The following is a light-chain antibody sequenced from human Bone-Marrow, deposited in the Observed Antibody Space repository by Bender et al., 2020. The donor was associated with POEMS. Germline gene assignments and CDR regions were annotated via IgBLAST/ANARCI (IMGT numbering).Light chain of an antibody. Sequence: QSVLTQSPSASGSPGQRVTISCSGSSPNIGRNTVMWYQQVPGTAPKLLIYSNNQRPSGVPDRFSGSKSGTSASLAISGLQSEDEADYYCAAWDDSLNGYVFGTGTKVTVL. CDR3: AAWDDSLNGYV. CDR2: SNN. CDR1: SPNIGRNT. J-gene: IGLJ1*01. V-gene: IGLV1-44*01.